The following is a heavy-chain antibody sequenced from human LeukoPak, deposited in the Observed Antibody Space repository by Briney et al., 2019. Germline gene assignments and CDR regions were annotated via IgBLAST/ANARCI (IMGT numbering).Heavy chain of an antibody. CDR3: AKLRSGGPAAGNY. CDR1: GFTFSTYA. D-gene: IGHD6-13*01. CDR2: ISGSDDST. V-gene: IGHV3-23*01. Sequence: GGSLRLSCAASGFTFSTYAMSWVRQAPGKGLEWVSAISGSDDSTYYADIVKGRFTISRDNYKNTVYLQMNSMRAEDTAVYYCAKLRSGGPAAGNYWGQGTLVTVSS. J-gene: IGHJ4*02.